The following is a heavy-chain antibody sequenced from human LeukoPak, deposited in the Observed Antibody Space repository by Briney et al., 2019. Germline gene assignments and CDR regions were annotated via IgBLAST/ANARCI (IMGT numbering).Heavy chain of an antibody. CDR1: GVSIDHGLYF. CDR2: VYDSGST. Sequence: SETLSLTCSVSGVSIDHGLYFWSWIRQHPGKGLEWIGYVYDSGSTYLNPSLESRVSMSLDTSQNQFSLRLTSVTAADTAVYYCARDLGGSSWYFDYWGLGTLVTVSS. D-gene: IGHD6-13*01. CDR3: ARDLGGSSWYFDY. V-gene: IGHV4-31*03. J-gene: IGHJ4*02.